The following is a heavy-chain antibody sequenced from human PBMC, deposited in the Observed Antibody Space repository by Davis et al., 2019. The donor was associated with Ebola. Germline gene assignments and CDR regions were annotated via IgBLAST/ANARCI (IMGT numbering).Heavy chain of an antibody. CDR1: GDSISSSSYY. J-gene: IGHJ5*02. V-gene: IGHV4-39*01. Sequence: MPSETLSLTCTVSGDSISSSSYYWGWIRQPPGKGLEWIGSIYYSGSTYYNPSLKSRVTISVDTSKNQFSLKLSSVTAADTAVYYCASERKQQLAWFDPWGQGTLVTVSS. CDR2: IYYSGST. D-gene: IGHD6-13*01. CDR3: ASERKQQLAWFDP.